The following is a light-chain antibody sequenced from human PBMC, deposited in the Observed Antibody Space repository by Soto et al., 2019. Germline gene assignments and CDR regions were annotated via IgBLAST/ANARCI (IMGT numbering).Light chain of an antibody. Sequence: QSALTQPASVSGSPGQSITISCTGTSSDVGGYNYVSWYQQDPGKAPKLLIYDVNNRPSGVSNRFSGSKSGNTASLTVSGVQAEDEAYYYCSSYTSSSTLAVFGGGTTLTVL. J-gene: IGLJ2*01. CDR1: SSDVGGYNY. V-gene: IGLV2-14*01. CDR3: SSYTSSSTLAV. CDR2: DVN.